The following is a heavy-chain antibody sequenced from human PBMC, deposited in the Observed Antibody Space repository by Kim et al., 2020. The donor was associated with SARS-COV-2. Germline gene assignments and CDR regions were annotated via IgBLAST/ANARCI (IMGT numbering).Heavy chain of an antibody. CDR2: ISAYNGNT. Sequence: ASVKVSCKASGYTFTSYGISWVRQAPGQGLEWMGWISAYNGNTNYAQKLQGRVTMTTDTSTSTAYMELRSLRSDDTAVYYCARDSIPGGWYPSDAFDIWGQGTMVTVSS. D-gene: IGHD6-19*01. J-gene: IGHJ3*02. CDR1: GYTFTSYG. CDR3: ARDSIPGGWYPSDAFDI. V-gene: IGHV1-18*01.